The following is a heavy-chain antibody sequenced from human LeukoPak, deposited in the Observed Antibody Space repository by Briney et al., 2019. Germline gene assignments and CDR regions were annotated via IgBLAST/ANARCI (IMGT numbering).Heavy chain of an antibody. D-gene: IGHD1-26*01. CDR2: INSYSGNT. V-gene: IGHV1-18*04. Sequence: ASVKVSCKASAYTFTGYYMHWVRQAPGQGLEWVAWINSYSGNTDYAQKLQGRDTMTTDTATGTAYMELRSLRSDDTAVYYCARLGYSGSYYLPDSWGQGPLVTV. CDR3: ARLGYSGSYYLPDS. J-gene: IGHJ4*02. CDR1: AYTFTGYY.